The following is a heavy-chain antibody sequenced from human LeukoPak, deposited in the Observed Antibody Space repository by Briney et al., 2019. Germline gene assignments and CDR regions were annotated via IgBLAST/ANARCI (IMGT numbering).Heavy chain of an antibody. CDR2: INPNSGGT. J-gene: IGHJ4*02. D-gene: IGHD2-15*01. Sequence: GASVKVSCKASGYIFTGYYMHWVRQAPGQGLEWMGWINPNSGGTNYAQKFQGRVTMTRDTSISTAYMELSRLRSDDTAVYYCARDYSTVAATPDYWGQGTLVTVSS. CDR3: ARDYSTVAATPDY. V-gene: IGHV1-2*02. CDR1: GYIFTGYY.